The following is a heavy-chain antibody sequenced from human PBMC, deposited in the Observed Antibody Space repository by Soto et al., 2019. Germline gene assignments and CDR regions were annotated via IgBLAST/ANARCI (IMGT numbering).Heavy chain of an antibody. Sequence: SETLSLTCAVYGGSFSGYYWSWIRQPPGKGLEWIGEINHSGSTNYNPSLKSRITISVDTSKNQLSLKLSSVTAADTAVYYCARGTTYYYDSSGYYVFDFWGQGTLVTVSS. V-gene: IGHV4-34*01. CDR2: INHSGST. J-gene: IGHJ4*02. CDR3: ARGTTYYYDSSGYYVFDF. D-gene: IGHD3-22*01. CDR1: GGSFSGYY.